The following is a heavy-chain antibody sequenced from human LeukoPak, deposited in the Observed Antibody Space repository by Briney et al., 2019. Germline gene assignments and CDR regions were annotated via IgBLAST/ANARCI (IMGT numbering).Heavy chain of an antibody. D-gene: IGHD6-19*01. J-gene: IGHJ4*02. V-gene: IGHV7-4-1*02. CDR1: GYTFADYY. CDR3: ATMGAVAVDY. Sequence: ASVKVSCKASGYTFADYYIHWVRQAPGQGLEWMGWINTNTGNPTYAQGFTGRFVFSLGTSVSTAYLQISSLKAEDTAVYYCATMGAVAVDYWGQGTLVTVSS. CDR2: INTNTGNP.